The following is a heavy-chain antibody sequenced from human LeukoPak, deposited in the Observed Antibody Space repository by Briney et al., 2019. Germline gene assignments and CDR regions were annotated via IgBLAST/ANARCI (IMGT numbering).Heavy chain of an antibody. D-gene: IGHD3-22*01. J-gene: IGHJ1*01. Sequence: GGSLRLSCAASGFTFRSYGMHWVRQPPGKGLEYVSAISSNGGRTYYANSVKGRFTISRDNSRNTLYLQMGSLRAEDMAVYYCATYYYDSGGFHFHHWGQGTLVTVSS. V-gene: IGHV3-64*01. CDR1: GFTFRSYG. CDR3: ATYYYDSGGFHFHH. CDR2: ISSNGGRT.